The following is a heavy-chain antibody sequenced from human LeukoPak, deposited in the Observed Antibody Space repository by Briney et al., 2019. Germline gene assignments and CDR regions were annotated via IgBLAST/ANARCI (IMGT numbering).Heavy chain of an antibody. CDR2: ISSSSSYI. V-gene: IGHV3-21*01. D-gene: IGHD3-10*01. CDR1: GFTFRSYS. CDR3: ARDSMVRGVIITRFFDY. J-gene: IGHJ4*02. Sequence: GGSLRLSCAASGFTFRSYSMNWVRQAPGKGLEWVSSISSSSSYIYYADSVKGRFTISRDNAKNSLYLQMNSLRAEDTAVYYCARDSMVRGVIITRFFDYWGQGTLVTVSS.